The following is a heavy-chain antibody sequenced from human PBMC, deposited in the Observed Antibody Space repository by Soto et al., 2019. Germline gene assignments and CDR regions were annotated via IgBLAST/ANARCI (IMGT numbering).Heavy chain of an antibody. CDR3: ASQGLYYYGLDV. J-gene: IGHJ6*02. Sequence: VGSLRLSCAASGFPFSTYWMHWVRQAPGKGPVWVSRINNDGSTTRYADSVKGRFTISRDNAKNTLYLQMNSLRAEDTAVYYCASQGLYYYGLDVWGQGTTVTVSS. V-gene: IGHV3-74*01. CDR1: GFPFSTYW. CDR2: INNDGSTT.